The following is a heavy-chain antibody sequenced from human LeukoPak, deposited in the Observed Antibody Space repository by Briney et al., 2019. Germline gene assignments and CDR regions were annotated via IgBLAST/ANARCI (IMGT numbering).Heavy chain of an antibody. V-gene: IGHV3-21*01. D-gene: IGHD3-9*01. CDR2: ISSSSNYI. J-gene: IGHJ4*02. Sequence: GGSLRLSCVASGFTFTTYSMNWVRQAPGKGLEWVSSISSSSNYIYYADSVKGRFTISRDNAKNSLYLQMNSLRAEDTAVYYCARDRSYDFDWTLDYWGQGTLVTVSS. CDR3: ARDRSYDFDWTLDY. CDR1: GFTFTTYS.